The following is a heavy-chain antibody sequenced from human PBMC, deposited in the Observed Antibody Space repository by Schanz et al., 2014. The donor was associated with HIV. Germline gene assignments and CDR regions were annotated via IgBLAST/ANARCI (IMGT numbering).Heavy chain of an antibody. D-gene: IGHD1-1*01. Sequence: EVQLVESGGGLVQPGGSLRLSCAASGFTFSTYWMHWVRQAPGKGLVWVAHIKTDGSEQRYVDSVKGRFTISRDNAKNSVYLQMNSLRGEDTAVYYCARENWDVAIGYSWGQGVLVIVSA. J-gene: IGHJ5*02. CDR2: IKTDGSEQ. CDR1: GFTFSTYW. CDR3: ARENWDVAIGYS. V-gene: IGHV3-7*01.